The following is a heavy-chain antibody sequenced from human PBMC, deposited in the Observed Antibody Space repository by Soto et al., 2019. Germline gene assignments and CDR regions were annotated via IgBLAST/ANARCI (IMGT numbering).Heavy chain of an antibody. Sequence: GGSLRLSCAASGFTFSTYAMSWVRQAPGKXLEWVSGVSGSGYSTYYADSVKGRFTISRDNSKNTLYLQLNSLRAEDTAVYYCARDSGYGSGTSVNHYLDCWGHGTLVTVSS. D-gene: IGHD3-10*01. V-gene: IGHV3-23*01. J-gene: IGHJ4*01. CDR3: ARDSGYGSGTSVNHYLDC. CDR2: VSGSGYST. CDR1: GFTFSTYA.